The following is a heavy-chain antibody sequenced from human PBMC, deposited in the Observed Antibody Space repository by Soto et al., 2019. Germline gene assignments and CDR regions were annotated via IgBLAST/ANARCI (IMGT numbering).Heavy chain of an antibody. CDR2: TYYRSKWFN. CDR3: AREVERQLTYSWFDP. V-gene: IGHV6-1*01. CDR1: GDSVSSNSAA. D-gene: IGHD2-2*01. Sequence: PSQTLSLTCAISGDSVSSNSAAWAWIRQSPSRGLEFLGRTYYRSKWFNNYAIPVKDRITVNSDTSKNQFSLQLSSVTPEDTAVYYCAREVERQLTYSWFDPWGQGTLVTVSS. J-gene: IGHJ5*02.